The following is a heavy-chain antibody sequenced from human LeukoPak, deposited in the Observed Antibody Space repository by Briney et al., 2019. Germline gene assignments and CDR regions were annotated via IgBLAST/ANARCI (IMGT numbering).Heavy chain of an antibody. Sequence: SETLSLTCTVSGGSISSYYWSWIRQPPGKGLEWIGYIYYSGSTNYNPSLKSRVTISVDTSKNQFSLKLSSVTAADTAVYYCARHSSYGSGSYYSYFDYWGQGTLVTVSS. D-gene: IGHD3-10*01. CDR2: IYYSGST. J-gene: IGHJ4*02. CDR3: ARHSSYGSGSYYSYFDY. CDR1: GGSISSYY. V-gene: IGHV4-59*08.